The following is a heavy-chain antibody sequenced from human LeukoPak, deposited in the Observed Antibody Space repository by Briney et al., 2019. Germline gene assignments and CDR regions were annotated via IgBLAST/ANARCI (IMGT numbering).Heavy chain of an antibody. CDR3: ARDRYYGSGRLDY. CDR1: GFTVSSNY. J-gene: IGHJ4*02. CDR2: IYSGGST. D-gene: IGHD3-10*01. Sequence: PGGSLRLSCSASGFTVSSNYMSWVRQAPGKGLEWVSVIYSGGSTYYADSVKGRFTNSGDNSKNTLYLQMNSLRAEDTAGYYLARDRYYGSGRLDYWGQGTLVTVSS. V-gene: IGHV3-53*01.